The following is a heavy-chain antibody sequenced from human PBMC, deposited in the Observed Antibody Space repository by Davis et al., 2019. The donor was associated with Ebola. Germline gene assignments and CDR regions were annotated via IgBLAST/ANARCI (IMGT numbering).Heavy chain of an antibody. CDR3: ARLPRGSSSWYYYYYGMDV. CDR2: IYYSGST. V-gene: IGHV4-61*08. D-gene: IGHD6-13*01. Sequence: SETLSLTCAVSGGSISSGGYSWSWIRQPPGKGLEWIGYIYYSGSTNYNPSLKSRVTISVDTSKNQFSLKLSSVTAADTAVYYCARLPRGSSSWYYYYYGMDVWGQGTTVTVSS. J-gene: IGHJ6*02. CDR1: GGSISSGGYS.